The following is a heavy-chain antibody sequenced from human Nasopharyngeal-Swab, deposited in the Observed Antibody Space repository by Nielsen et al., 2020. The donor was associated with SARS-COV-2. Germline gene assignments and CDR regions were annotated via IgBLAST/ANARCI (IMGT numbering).Heavy chain of an antibody. J-gene: IGHJ6*02. V-gene: IGHV1-69*06. Sequence: SVKVSCKASGGTFSSYAISWVRQAPGQGLEWMGGIIPIFGTANYAQKFQGRVTITADKSTSTAYMELSSLRSEDTAVYYCARDYDFWSGYLYYGMDVWGQGTTVTVSS. CDR1: GGTFSSYA. D-gene: IGHD3-3*01. CDR3: ARDYDFWSGYLYYGMDV. CDR2: IIPIFGTA.